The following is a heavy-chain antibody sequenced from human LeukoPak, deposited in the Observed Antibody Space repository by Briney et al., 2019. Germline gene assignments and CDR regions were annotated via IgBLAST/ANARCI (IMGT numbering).Heavy chain of an antibody. V-gene: IGHV4-39*01. D-gene: IGHD3-16*01. CDR3: GSYYGYVWGSYCAY. Sequence: SETLSLTCTVSGGSISSSSYYWGWIRQPPGKGLEWIGSIYYSGSTYYNPSLKSRVTISVDTSKNQFSLKLSSVTAADTAVYYCGSYYGYVWGSYCAYWGQGTLVTVSS. J-gene: IGHJ4*02. CDR1: GGSISSSSYY. CDR2: IYYSGST.